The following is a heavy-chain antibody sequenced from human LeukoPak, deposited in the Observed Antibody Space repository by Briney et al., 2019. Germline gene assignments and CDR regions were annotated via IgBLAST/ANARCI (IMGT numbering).Heavy chain of an antibody. Sequence: GASVKVSCTASGYTFTSYYMHWVRQAPGQGLEWMGIINPSGGSTNHAQKFQGRVTMTRDTSTSTVYMELSSLRSEDTAVYYCAREHSGYCSGGTCPFDYWGQGTLVTVSS. J-gene: IGHJ4*02. CDR2: INPSGGST. V-gene: IGHV1-46*01. D-gene: IGHD2-15*01. CDR3: AREHSGYCSGGTCPFDY. CDR1: GYTFTSYY.